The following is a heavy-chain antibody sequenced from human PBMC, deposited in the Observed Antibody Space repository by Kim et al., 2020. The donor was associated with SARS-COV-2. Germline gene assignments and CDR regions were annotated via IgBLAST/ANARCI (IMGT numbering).Heavy chain of an antibody. V-gene: IGHV3-30*01. D-gene: IGHD1-26*01. CDR3: ARSEGATTQPAY. J-gene: IGHJ4*02. Sequence: YADSVKGRFTNSRDNSKNTLYLQMNNMRAEDTALYYCARSEGATTQPAYWGQGTLVTVSS.